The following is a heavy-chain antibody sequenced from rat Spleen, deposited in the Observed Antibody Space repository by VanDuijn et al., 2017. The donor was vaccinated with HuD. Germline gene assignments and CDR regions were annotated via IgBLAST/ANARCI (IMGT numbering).Heavy chain of an antibody. Sequence: EVQLVESGGGLVQPGRSLKLSCVASGFTFNNYWMTWLRQAPGKGLEWVASIINTGGSTYYPDSVKGRFTISRDNAQNTLYLQMNSLRSEDTATYYCAREADKPFHYFDHWGQGVMVTVSS. CDR2: IINTGGST. D-gene: IGHD1-6*01. J-gene: IGHJ2*01. CDR3: AREADKPFHYFDH. CDR1: GFTFNNYW. V-gene: IGHV5-31*01.